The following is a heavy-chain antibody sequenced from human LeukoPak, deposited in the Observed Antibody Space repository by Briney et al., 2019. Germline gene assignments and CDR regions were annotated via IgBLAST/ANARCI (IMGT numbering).Heavy chain of an antibody. V-gene: IGHV3-21*04. CDR2: ISSSSSYI. Sequence: GGSLRLSCAASGFTFSSYSMNWVRQAPGKGLEWVSSISSSSSYIYYADSVKGRFTISRDNSKNTLYLQMNSLRAEDTAVYYCATDLYSGSYGIFDNWGQGTLVTVSS. J-gene: IGHJ4*02. CDR3: ATDLYSGSYGIFDN. D-gene: IGHD1-26*01. CDR1: GFTFSSYS.